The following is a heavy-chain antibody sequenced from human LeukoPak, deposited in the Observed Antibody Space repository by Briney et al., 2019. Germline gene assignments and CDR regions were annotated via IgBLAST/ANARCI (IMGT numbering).Heavy chain of an antibody. D-gene: IGHD1-1*01. Sequence: GGSLRLSCAASGFTFSSYGMHWVRQAPGKGLEWVTFIRYDGSNKYYADSVKGRFTISRDNSKNTLYLQMNSLRSGDTALYYCAGSDTTGYIPREWDYWFFDLWGRGTLVTVSS. CDR1: GFTFSSYG. V-gene: IGHV3-30*02. J-gene: IGHJ2*01. CDR3: AGSDTTGYIPREWDYWFFDL. CDR2: IRYDGSNK.